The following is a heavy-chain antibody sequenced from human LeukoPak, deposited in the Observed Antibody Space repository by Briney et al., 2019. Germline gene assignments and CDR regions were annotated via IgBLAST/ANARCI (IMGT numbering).Heavy chain of an antibody. J-gene: IGHJ6*02. D-gene: IGHD6-19*01. V-gene: IGHV4-34*01. Sequence: SETLSLTCAVYGGSFSGYYWSWIRQPPGKGLEWIGEINHSGSTNYNPSLKSRVTISVDTSKNQFSLKLSSVTAADTAAYYCARVRSGWYYYYYGMDVWGQGTTVTVSS. CDR1: GGSFSGYY. CDR2: INHSGST. CDR3: ARVRSGWYYYYYGMDV.